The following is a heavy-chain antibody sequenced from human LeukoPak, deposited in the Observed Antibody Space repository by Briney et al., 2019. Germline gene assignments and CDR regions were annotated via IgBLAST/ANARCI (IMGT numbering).Heavy chain of an antibody. CDR2: ISSNSRYI. V-gene: IGHV3-21*01. D-gene: IGHD5-18*01. Sequence: PGGSLRLSCAASGFSLSTYSMNWVRQAPGKGLEWVSSISSNSRYIHYADSVKGRFTISRDNAKNSLYLQMNSLRAEDTAVYYCARDLPDSYGPEGNWYFDLWGRGTLVTVSS. J-gene: IGHJ2*01. CDR3: ARDLPDSYGPEGNWYFDL. CDR1: GFSLSTYS.